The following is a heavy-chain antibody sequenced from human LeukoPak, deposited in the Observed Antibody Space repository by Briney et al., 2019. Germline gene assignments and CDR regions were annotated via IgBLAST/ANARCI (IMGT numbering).Heavy chain of an antibody. CDR3: ARHGPSEPFHYYDSSGYFDY. CDR2: IYYSGST. V-gene: IGHV4-59*08. CDR1: GGSISSYY. J-gene: IGHJ4*02. D-gene: IGHD3-22*01. Sequence: PSETLSLTRTVSGGSISSYYWSWIRQPPGKGLEWIGYIYYSGSTNYNPSLKSRVTISVDTSKNQFSLKLSSVTAADTAVYYCARHGPSEPFHYYDSSGYFDYWGQGTLVTVSS.